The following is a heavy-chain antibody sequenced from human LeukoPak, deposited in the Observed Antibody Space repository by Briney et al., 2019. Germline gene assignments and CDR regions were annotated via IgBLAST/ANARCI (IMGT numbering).Heavy chain of an antibody. CDR3: ARERNPYYYDSSGLRSDAFDI. V-gene: IGHV1-18*01. J-gene: IGHJ3*02. Sequence: GASVKVSCKASGYTFTSYGISWVRQAPGQGLEWMGWISAYNGNTNYAQKLQGRVTMTTDTSTSTAYMELRSLRSDDTAVYYCARERNPYYYDSSGLRSDAFDIWGQGTMVTVSS. D-gene: IGHD3-22*01. CDR1: GYTFTSYG. CDR2: ISAYNGNT.